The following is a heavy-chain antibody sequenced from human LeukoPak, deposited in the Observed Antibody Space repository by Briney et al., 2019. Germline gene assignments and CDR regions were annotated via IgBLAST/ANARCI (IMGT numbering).Heavy chain of an antibody. D-gene: IGHD2-15*01. J-gene: IGHJ6*04. CDR1: GFTFSSYA. V-gene: IGHV3-30*04. Sequence: GRSLRLSCAASGFTFSSYAMHWVRQAPGKGLEWVAVISYDGSNKYYADSVKGRFTISRDNSKNTLYLQMNSLRAADTDVYYCARDRLPGCSGGSCYSYYYYGMDVWGKGTTVTVSS. CDR2: ISYDGSNK. CDR3: ARDRLPGCSGGSCYSYYYYGMDV.